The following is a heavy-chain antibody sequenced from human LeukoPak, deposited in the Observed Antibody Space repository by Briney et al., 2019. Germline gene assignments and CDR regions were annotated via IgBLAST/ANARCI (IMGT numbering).Heavy chain of an antibody. D-gene: IGHD5-24*01. CDR1: GYSISSGYY. CDR3: AREEDGYNYYFDY. CDR2: IYHSGST. J-gene: IGHJ4*02. V-gene: IGHV4-38-2*02. Sequence: SETLSLTRTVSGYSISSGYYWGWIRQPPGKGLEWIGSIYHSGSTYYNPSLKSRVTISVDTSKNQFSLKLSSVTAADTAVYYCAREEDGYNYYFDYWGQGTLVTVSS.